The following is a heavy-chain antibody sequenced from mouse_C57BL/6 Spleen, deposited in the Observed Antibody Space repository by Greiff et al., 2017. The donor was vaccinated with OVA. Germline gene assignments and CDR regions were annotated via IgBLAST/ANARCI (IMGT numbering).Heavy chain of an antibody. CDR2: IDPRSGNT. J-gene: IGHJ2*01. Sequence: QVQLQQSGAELARPGASVKLSCKASGYTFTSYGISWVKQRTGQGLEWIGEIDPRSGNTYYNEKFKGKATLTADKSSSTAYMELRSLTSEYSAVYFCAREPYGCDRRCLFDYWGQGTTLTVSS. CDR3: AREPYGCDRRCLFDY. CDR1: GYTFTSYG. D-gene: IGHD2-2*01. V-gene: IGHV1-81*01.